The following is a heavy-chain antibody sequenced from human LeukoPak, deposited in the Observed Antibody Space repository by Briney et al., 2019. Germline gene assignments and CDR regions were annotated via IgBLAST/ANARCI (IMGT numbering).Heavy chain of an antibody. CDR1: GGSISSGDYY. Sequence: SETLSLTCTVSGGSISSGDYYWSWIRQPPGKGLEWIGYIYYSGSTYYNPSLKSRVTISVDTSKNQFSLKLSSVTAADTAVYYCARRVGEYSYDSSGCYYWGQVTLVTVSS. J-gene: IGHJ4*01. V-gene: IGHV4-30-4*01. D-gene: IGHD3-22*01. CDR2: IYYSGST. CDR3: ARRVGEYSYDSSGCYY.